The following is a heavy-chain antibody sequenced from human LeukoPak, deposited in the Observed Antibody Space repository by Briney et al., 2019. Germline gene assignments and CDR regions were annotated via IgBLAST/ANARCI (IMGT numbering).Heavy chain of an antibody. CDR2: ISAYNGNK. CDR1: GYTFTSYG. Sequence: ASVKVSCKASGYTFTSYGISWVRQAPGQGLEWMGWISAYNGNKNYAQKLQGRVTMTTDTSTSTAYMELRSLRSDDTAVYYCARVGSSSWTNWFDPWGQGTLVTVSS. J-gene: IGHJ5*02. D-gene: IGHD6-13*01. V-gene: IGHV1-18*01. CDR3: ARVGSSSWTNWFDP.